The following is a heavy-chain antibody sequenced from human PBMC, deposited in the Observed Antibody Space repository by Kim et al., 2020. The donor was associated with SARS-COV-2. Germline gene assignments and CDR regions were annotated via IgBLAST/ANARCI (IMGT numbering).Heavy chain of an antibody. CDR3: AAPVEVDYYGMDV. CDR2: IYYSGST. Sequence: SETLSLTCTVSGGSISSSSYYWGWIRQPPGKGLEWIGSIYYSGSTYYNPSLKSRVTISVDTSKNQFSLKLSSVTAADTAVYYCAAPVEVDYYGMDVWGQGTTVTVSS. V-gene: IGHV4-39*01. D-gene: IGHD2-15*01. CDR1: GGSISSSSYY. J-gene: IGHJ6*02.